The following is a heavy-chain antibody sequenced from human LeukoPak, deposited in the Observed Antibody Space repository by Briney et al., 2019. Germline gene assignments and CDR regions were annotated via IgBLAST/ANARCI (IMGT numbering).Heavy chain of an antibody. CDR2: INSDGSST. D-gene: IGHD3-3*01. J-gene: IGHJ6*03. CDR1: GFTFSSYW. CDR3: AKNYDFWSGDYYMDV. Sequence: PGGSLRLSCAASGFTFSSYWMHWVRQAPGKGLVWVSRINSDGSSTSYADSVKGRFTISRDNAKNTLYLQMNSLRAEDTAVYYCAKNYDFWSGDYYMDVWGKGTTVTVSS. V-gene: IGHV3-74*01.